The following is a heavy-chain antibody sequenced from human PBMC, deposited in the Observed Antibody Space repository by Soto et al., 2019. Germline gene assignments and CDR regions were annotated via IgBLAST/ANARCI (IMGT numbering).Heavy chain of an antibody. CDR1: GGTFSSYA. CDR3: ANDAYYDFWSGYYPPHYYYYGMDV. Sequence: QVQLVQSGAEVKKPGSSVKVSCTASGGTFSSYAISWVRQAPGQGLEWMGGIIPIFGTANYAQKFQGRVTITADESTSTAYMELSSLRSEDTAVYYCANDAYYDFWSGYYPPHYYYYGMDVWGQGTTVTVSS. D-gene: IGHD3-3*01. V-gene: IGHV1-69*01. J-gene: IGHJ6*02. CDR2: IIPIFGTA.